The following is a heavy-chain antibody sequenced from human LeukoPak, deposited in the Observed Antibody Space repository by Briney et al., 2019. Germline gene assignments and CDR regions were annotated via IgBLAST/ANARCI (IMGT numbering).Heavy chain of an antibody. J-gene: IGHJ4*02. V-gene: IGHV4-34*01. D-gene: IGHD3-10*01. CDR2: INHSGST. CDR1: GGSFSGYY. Sequence: SETLSLTCAVYGGSFSGYYWSWIRQPPGKGLGWIGEINHSGSTNYNPSLKSRVTISVDTSKNQFSLKLSSVTAADTAVYYCARGGIWFTNYYFDYWGQGTLVTVSS. CDR3: ARGGIWFTNYYFDY.